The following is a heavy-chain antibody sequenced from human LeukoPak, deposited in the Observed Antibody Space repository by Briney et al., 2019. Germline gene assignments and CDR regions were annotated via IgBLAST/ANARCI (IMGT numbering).Heavy chain of an antibody. V-gene: IGHV3-74*01. CDR1: GFTFSTYW. Sequence: QPGGSLRLSCAASGFTFSTYWMHWVRQAPGKGPVWVSRINSDGTTTTYADSVKGRFTISRDNAKNTLYLQMNTLRAEDTAVYYCARELPFDYWGQGTLVTVSS. J-gene: IGHJ4*02. CDR2: INSDGTTT. CDR3: ARELPFDY.